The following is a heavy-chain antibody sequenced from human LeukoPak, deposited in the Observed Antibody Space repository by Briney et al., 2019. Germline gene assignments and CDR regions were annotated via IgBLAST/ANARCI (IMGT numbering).Heavy chain of an antibody. V-gene: IGHV4-38-2*02. Sequence: SETLSLTCTVSGGSFSSYYWAWIRQPPGKGLEWIGSIYHSGPTYYNPSLKGRVTISLDTSKNQFSLKVTSVTAVDTAVYYCAREGTHTSTWYHWFDPWGQGTLVTVSS. CDR1: GGSFSSYY. CDR2: IYHSGPT. J-gene: IGHJ5*02. D-gene: IGHD6-13*01. CDR3: AREGTHTSTWYHWFDP.